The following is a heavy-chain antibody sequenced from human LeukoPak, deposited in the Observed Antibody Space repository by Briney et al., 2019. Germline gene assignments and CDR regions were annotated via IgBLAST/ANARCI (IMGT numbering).Heavy chain of an antibody. Sequence: PSQTLSLTCTVSGGSISSGGYYWSWIRQHPGKGLEWIGYIYYNGITYYSPSLKSRVTISIDLSKDLFSLELSSVTAADTAVYYCARVAEMATIFYFDYWGQGTLVTVSS. V-gene: IGHV4-31*03. J-gene: IGHJ4*02. CDR3: ARVAEMATIFYFDY. D-gene: IGHD5-24*01. CDR2: IYYNGIT. CDR1: GGSISSGGYY.